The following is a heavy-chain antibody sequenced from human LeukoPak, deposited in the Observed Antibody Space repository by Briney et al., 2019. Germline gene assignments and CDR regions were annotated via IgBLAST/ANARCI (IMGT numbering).Heavy chain of an antibody. V-gene: IGHV3-33*01. J-gene: IGHJ4*02. D-gene: IGHD4-17*01. Sequence: GGSLRLSCAASGFTFSTYAMHWVRQAPGKGLEWVAVIWYDRTNKYYADSVKGRFTISRDNSKNMLYLQMSSLRAEDTAVYYCARDRLTTVTTFHFDYWGQGTLVTVSS. CDR1: GFTFSTYA. CDR2: IWYDRTNK. CDR3: ARDRLTTVTTFHFDY.